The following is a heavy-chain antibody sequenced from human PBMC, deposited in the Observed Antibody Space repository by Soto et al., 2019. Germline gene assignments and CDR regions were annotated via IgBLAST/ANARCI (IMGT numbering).Heavy chain of an antibody. D-gene: IGHD6-13*01. J-gene: IGHJ4*02. Sequence: SVKVSCKASGGTFSSYAISWVRQAPGQGLEWMGGIIPIFGTANFAQKFQGRVTINVDKSTSTAYMELSSLRSEDTAVYYCASKEGRDSRNHFDYWGQGTLVTVSS. CDR2: IIPIFGTA. V-gene: IGHV1-69*06. CDR1: GGTFSSYA. CDR3: ASKEGRDSRNHFDY.